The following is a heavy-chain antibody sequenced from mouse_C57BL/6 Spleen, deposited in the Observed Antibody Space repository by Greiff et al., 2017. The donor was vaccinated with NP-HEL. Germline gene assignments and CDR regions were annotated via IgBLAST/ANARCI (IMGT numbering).Heavy chain of an antibody. V-gene: IGHV1-52*01. D-gene: IGHD1-1*01. Sequence: VQLHQPGAELVRPGSSVKLSCKASGYTFTSYWMHWVKQRPIQGLEWIGNIDPSDSGTHYNQKFKDKATVTVDKSSSTAYMQLSSLTSEDSAVDYCAREEGDYYDFDYWGQGTTLTVSS. J-gene: IGHJ2*01. CDR3: AREEGDYYDFDY. CDR2: IDPSDSGT. CDR1: GYTFTSYW.